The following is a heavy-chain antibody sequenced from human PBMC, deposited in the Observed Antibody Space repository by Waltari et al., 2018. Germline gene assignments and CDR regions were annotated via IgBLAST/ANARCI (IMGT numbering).Heavy chain of an antibody. V-gene: IGHV1-69*13. CDR1: GGLFSSYA. CDR3: ARGGVEWLRKRHWYFDL. Sequence: QVQLVQSGAGVKKPGSSVKVSCKASGGLFSSYALGWVRPAPGQGLEWMGGIIPIFGTANYAQKFQGRVTITADESTSTAYMELSSLRSEDTAVYYCARGGVEWLRKRHWYFDLWGRGTLVTVSS. J-gene: IGHJ2*01. D-gene: IGHD5-12*01. CDR2: IIPIFGTA.